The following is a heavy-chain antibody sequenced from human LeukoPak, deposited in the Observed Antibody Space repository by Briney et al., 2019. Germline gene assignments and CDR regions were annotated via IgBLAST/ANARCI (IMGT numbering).Heavy chain of an antibody. CDR2: VNYWGNT. D-gene: IGHD3-10*01. CDR3: ARDCYYGSGSYCY. Sequence: PLETLSLTCTVSGGSISSYYWSWIRQPPGKTLEWIGEVNYWGNTNYSPSLKSRVTISIDTSKKQISLRLNSVTAADTAVYYCARDCYYGSGSYCYWGQGTLVSVSS. V-gene: IGHV4-34*01. CDR1: GGSISSYY. J-gene: IGHJ4*02.